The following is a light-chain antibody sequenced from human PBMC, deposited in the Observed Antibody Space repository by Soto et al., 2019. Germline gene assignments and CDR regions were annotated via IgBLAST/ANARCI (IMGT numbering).Light chain of an antibody. CDR1: QSVSSNY. J-gene: IGKJ4*01. CDR3: QQYGSSPLT. CDR2: GAS. Sequence: EIVFTQSPGTLSLSPGERATLSCRASQSVSSNYLAWYQQKPGQAPRLLIYGASSRETGIPDRFSGSGAGTDFTRTISRLEPEDFEVDYCQQYGSSPLTFGGGTKVDI. V-gene: IGKV3-20*01.